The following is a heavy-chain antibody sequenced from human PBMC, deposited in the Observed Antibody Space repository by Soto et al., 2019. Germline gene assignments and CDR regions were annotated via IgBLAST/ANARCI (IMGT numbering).Heavy chain of an antibody. V-gene: IGHV2-5*01. CDR2: IYWNDDK. CDR3: AHRRDIVVVVGPPDWFDP. Sequence: SGPTLVNPTQTLTLTCTFSGFSLSTSGVGVGWIRQPPGKALEWLALIYWNDDKRYSPSLKSRLTITKDTSKNQVVLTMTNMDPVDTATYYCAHRRDIVVVVGPPDWFDPWGQGTLVTVSS. J-gene: IGHJ5*02. CDR1: GFSLSTSGVG. D-gene: IGHD2-15*01.